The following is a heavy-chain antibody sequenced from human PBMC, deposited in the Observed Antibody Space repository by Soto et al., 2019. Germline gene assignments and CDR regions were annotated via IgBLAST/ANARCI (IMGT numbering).Heavy chain of an antibody. CDR1: GGAITSGTYY. V-gene: IGHV4-39*01. J-gene: IGHJ3*01. D-gene: IGHD3-10*01. CDR2: LHFNGRP. Sequence: QLQLQESGPRLVKPSETLSLTCTVSGGAITSGTYYWGWIRQPPGKGLEWIAKLHFNGRPYYNPSLRSRVTISADTSTMQFFLVLNAVTAADTAVYYCARLHNERCGDDTFDAWGQVTMVTVSS. CDR3: ARLHNERCGDDTFDA.